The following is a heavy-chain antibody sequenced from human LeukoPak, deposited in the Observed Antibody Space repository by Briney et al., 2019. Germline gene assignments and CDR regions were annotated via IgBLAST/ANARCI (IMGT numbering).Heavy chain of an antibody. Sequence: GGSLRLSCAASGFIFSSYSMSWVRQAPGKGLGWVSDITGSGGNTYYADSVKGRFTISKDNSKNTVYLQMSSLRVDDTAVYYCAKAASSSWPSYYYGMDVWGQGTTVTVCS. CDR1: GFIFSSYS. CDR3: AKAASSSWPSYYYGMDV. CDR2: ITGSGGNT. V-gene: IGHV3-23*01. J-gene: IGHJ6*02. D-gene: IGHD6-13*01.